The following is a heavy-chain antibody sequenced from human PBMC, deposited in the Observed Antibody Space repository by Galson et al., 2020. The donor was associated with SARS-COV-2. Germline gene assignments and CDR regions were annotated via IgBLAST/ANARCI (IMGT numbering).Heavy chain of an antibody. CDR1: GFTFSSYA. CDR3: AKMYGFCSGGRCWKLDY. Sequence: GESLKISCAASGFTFSSYAMTWVRQAPGKGLEWVSTISSSGASTYFADSVKGRFTISRDNSKDTLYLHMNSLRAEDTAVYYCAKMYGFCSGGRCWKLDYWGQETLVTVSS. J-gene: IGHJ4*02. CDR2: ISSSGAST. D-gene: IGHD2-15*01. V-gene: IGHV3-23*01.